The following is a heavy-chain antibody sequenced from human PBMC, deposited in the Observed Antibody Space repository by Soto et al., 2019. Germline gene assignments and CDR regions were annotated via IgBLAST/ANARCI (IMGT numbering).Heavy chain of an antibody. Sequence: QVQLVQSGAEVKKPGASVKVSCKASGYTFTTNDIDWVRQASGQGLEWMGWMKHSTGDSGADPKFQGRFTMTRDTATSTSYMELSSLRSEDTAVYYCTRGGPAAGFDLWCQGTLITVSS. CDR3: TRGGPAAGFDL. CDR1: GYTFTTND. CDR2: MKHSTGDS. D-gene: IGHD6-13*01. V-gene: IGHV1-8*01. J-gene: IGHJ4*02.